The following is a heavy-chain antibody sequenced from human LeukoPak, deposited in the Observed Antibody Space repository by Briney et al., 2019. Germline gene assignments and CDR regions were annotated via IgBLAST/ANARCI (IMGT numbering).Heavy chain of an antibody. CDR3: ARRDDFWSGYFDY. J-gene: IGHJ4*02. CDR2: ISAYNGNT. Sequence: WISAYNGNTNYAQKLQGRVTMTTDTSTSTAYMELRSLRSDDTAVYYCARRDDFWSGYFDYWGQGTLVTVSS. D-gene: IGHD3-3*01. V-gene: IGHV1-18*01.